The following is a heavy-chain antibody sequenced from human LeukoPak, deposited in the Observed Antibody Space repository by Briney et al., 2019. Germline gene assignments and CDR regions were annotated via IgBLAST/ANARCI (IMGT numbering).Heavy chain of an antibody. CDR2: IYSGGST. CDR3: ALTPGIAAAGPEG. CDR1: GFTVSSNY. Sequence: GGSLRLSCAASGFTVSSNYMSWVRQAPGKGLEWVSVIYSGGSTYYADSVKGRFTISRHNSKNTLYLQMNSLRAEDTAVYYCALTPGIAAAGPEGWGQGTLVTVSS. V-gene: IGHV3-53*04. J-gene: IGHJ4*02. D-gene: IGHD6-13*01.